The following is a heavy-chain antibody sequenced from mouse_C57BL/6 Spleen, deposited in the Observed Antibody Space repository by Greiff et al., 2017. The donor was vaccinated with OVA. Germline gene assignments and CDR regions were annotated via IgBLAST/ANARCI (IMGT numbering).Heavy chain of an antibody. CDR1: GYTFTDYY. D-gene: IGHD1-1*01. Sequence: QVQLQQSGPELVKPGASVKISCKASGYTFTDYYINWVKQRPGQGLEWIGWIYPGSGNTKYHEKFKGKDTLTVDTSSSTAYMQLSSLTSEDSAVYFCAREVDYYGSSGDYAMDYWGQGTSVTVAS. CDR2: IYPGSGNT. V-gene: IGHV1-84*01. J-gene: IGHJ4*01. CDR3: AREVDYYGSSGDYAMDY.